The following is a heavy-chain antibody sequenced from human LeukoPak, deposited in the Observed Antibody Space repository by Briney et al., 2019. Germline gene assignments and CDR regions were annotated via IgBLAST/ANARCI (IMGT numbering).Heavy chain of an antibody. D-gene: IGHD2-15*01. CDR3: ARGEGGPFDY. Sequence: SETLSLTCTVSGGSISSYCWSWIRQPPGKGLEWIGYIYYSGSTNYNPSLKSRVTISVDTSKNQFSLKLSSVTAADTAVYYCARGEGGPFDYWGQGTLVTVSS. V-gene: IGHV4-59*01. J-gene: IGHJ4*02. CDR1: GGSISSYC. CDR2: IYYSGST.